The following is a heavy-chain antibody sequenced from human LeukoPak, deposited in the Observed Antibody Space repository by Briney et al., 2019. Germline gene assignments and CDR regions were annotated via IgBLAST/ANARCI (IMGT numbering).Heavy chain of an antibody. CDR2: ISSSSSYI. Sequence: GGSLRLSCAASGFTFSSYSMNWVCQAPGKGLEWVSSISSSSSYIYYADSVKVRFTISRDNAKNSLDLQMNSLRAEDTAVYYCAREDKQYQINYWGQGTLVTVSS. D-gene: IGHD2-2*01. CDR1: GFTFSSYS. V-gene: IGHV3-21*01. CDR3: AREDKQYQINY. J-gene: IGHJ4*02.